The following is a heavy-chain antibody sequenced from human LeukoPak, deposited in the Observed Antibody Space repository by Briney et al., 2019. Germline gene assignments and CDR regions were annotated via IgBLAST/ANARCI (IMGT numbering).Heavy chain of an antibody. Sequence: GGSLRLSCAASGFIFSSYAMSWVRQAPGKGLEGVSAISGSGGSTYYADSVTGRFTISRDHSKNTLYLQMNRPRAEDTGVYYCAKEVHSSSWYGPSGFDPWGQGTLVTVSS. V-gene: IGHV3-23*01. CDR2: ISGSGGST. J-gene: IGHJ5*02. CDR1: GFIFSSYA. D-gene: IGHD6-13*01. CDR3: AKEVHSSSWYGPSGFDP.